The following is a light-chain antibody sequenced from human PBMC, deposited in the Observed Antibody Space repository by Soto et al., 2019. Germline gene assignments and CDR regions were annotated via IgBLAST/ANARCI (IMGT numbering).Light chain of an antibody. CDR2: AAS. CDR1: QGISSY. V-gene: IGKV1-39*01. CDR3: QQSYSTPPWT. Sequence: DIQLTQSPSFLSASVGDRVTITCRASQGISSYLAWYQQKPGKAPKLLIYAASNLQSGVPSRFSGSGSGTDFTLTISSLQPEDFATYFCQQSYSTPPWTFGQGTKVEIK. J-gene: IGKJ1*01.